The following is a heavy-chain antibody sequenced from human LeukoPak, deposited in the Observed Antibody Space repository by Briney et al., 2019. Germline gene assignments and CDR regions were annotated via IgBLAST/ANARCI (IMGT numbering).Heavy chain of an antibody. V-gene: IGHV3-23*01. D-gene: IGHD6-25*01. CDR2: ISGSGGST. CDR3: ARDPPLTGATYY. J-gene: IGHJ4*02. CDR1: GFTFSSYA. Sequence: GGSLRLSCAASGFTFSSYAMSWVRQAPGKGLEWVSAISGSGGSTYYADSVKGRFTISRDNAKNSLYLQMNSLRAEDTAVYYCARDPPLTGATYYWGQGTLVTVSS.